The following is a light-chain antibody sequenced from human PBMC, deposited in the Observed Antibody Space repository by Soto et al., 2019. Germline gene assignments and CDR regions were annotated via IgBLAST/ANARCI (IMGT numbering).Light chain of an antibody. J-gene: IGLJ1*01. Sequence: QSALTQPASVSGSPGQSITISCTGTSSDVGGYDYVSWYQQHPGEGPKLMIYDVSNRPSGVSNRFSGSKSGNTASLTISGLQAEDEADYYCSSYTSSSTDVFGSGTKLTVL. CDR2: DVS. CDR3: SSYTSSSTDV. V-gene: IGLV2-14*01. CDR1: SSDVGGYDY.